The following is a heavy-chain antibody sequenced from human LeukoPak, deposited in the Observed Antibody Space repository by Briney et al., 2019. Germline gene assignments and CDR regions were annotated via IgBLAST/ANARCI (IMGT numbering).Heavy chain of an antibody. Sequence: GESLKISCKGSGYSFTSYWIGWVRQMPGKGLEWMGIIYPGDSDTRYSPSFQGQVTISADKSISTAYLQWSSLKASDTAMYYCARQEFYCSGGSCYSDYWGQGTLVTVSS. CDR1: GYSFTSYW. CDR3: ARQEFYCSGGSCYSDY. V-gene: IGHV5-51*01. J-gene: IGHJ4*02. D-gene: IGHD2-15*01. CDR2: IYPGDSDT.